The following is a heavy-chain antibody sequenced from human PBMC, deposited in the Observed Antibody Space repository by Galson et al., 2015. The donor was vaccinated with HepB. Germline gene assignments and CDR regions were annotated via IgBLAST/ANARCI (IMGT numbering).Heavy chain of an antibody. CDR3: ARGGHYGGLSFWDS. D-gene: IGHD4-23*01. V-gene: IGHV3-66*01. CDR2: IYSGGNT. CDR1: GFTVSSNF. J-gene: IGHJ4*02. Sequence: SLRLSCAASGFTVSSNFMSWVRQAPGKGLEWVSLIYSGGNTYYADSVKGRFTLSRDNSKNTLYLQMNSLRGEDTAVYYCARGGHYGGLSFWDSWGQGTLVTVSS.